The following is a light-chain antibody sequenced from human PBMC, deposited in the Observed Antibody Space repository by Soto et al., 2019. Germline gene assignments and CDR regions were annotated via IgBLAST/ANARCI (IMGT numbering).Light chain of an antibody. CDR2: DAS. J-gene: IGKJ1*01. CDR1: QSVSSNY. V-gene: IGKV3-20*01. CDR3: HQYGSSTGT. Sequence: EIVLTQSPGTLSLSPGERATLSCRASQSVSSNYLAWYQQKPGQAPRLLIYDASSRATGIPDRFSGSGSGTDFTLTIRRLEPEDFALYYCHQYGSSTGTFGQGTKVEIK.